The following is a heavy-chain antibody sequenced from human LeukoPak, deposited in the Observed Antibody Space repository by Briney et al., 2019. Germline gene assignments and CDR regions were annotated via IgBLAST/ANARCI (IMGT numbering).Heavy chain of an antibody. J-gene: IGHJ6*03. CDR1: GGSISSSSYY. Sequence: SETLSLTCTVSGGSISSSSYYWGWIRQPPGKGLEWIGSIYYSGSTYYNPSLKSRVTISVDTSKNQFSLKLSSVTAADTAVYYCAAFKFNYYYYMDVWGKGTTVTISS. CDR2: IYYSGST. CDR3: AAFKFNYYYYMDV. V-gene: IGHV4-39*01.